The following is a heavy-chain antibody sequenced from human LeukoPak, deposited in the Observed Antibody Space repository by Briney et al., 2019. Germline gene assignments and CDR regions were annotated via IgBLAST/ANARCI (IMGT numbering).Heavy chain of an antibody. CDR1: GFTVSNSY. CDR2: FYSDDDT. J-gene: IGHJ3*02. V-gene: IGHV3-66*02. CDR3: AREGYYDTSGASRAFDI. D-gene: IGHD3-22*01. Sequence: PGGSLRLSCAASGFTVSNSYMSWVRQAPGKGLEWVSLFYSDDDTHYPDSVKGRFTISRDNSENTLYLQMNSLRVEDTAVYYCAREGYYDTSGASRAFDIWGQGTMVTVSS.